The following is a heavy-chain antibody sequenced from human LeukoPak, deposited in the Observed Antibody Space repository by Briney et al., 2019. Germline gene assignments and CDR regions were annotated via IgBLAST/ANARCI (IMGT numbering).Heavy chain of an antibody. CDR3: AVLDPSGYVGFDY. Sequence: SETLSLTCTVSGGSISIGTYYWSWIRQPAGTGLEWIGRIYTSGSTNYNPSLKSRVAISLETSKNQFSLKLSSVTAADTAVYYCAVLDPSGYVGFDYWGQGTLVTVSS. D-gene: IGHD5-12*01. V-gene: IGHV4-61*02. CDR2: IYTSGST. CDR1: GGSISIGTYY. J-gene: IGHJ4*02.